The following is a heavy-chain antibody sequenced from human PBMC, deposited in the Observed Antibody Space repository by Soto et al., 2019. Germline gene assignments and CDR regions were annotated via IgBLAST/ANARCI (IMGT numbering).Heavy chain of an antibody. D-gene: IGHD3-9*01. Sequence: EVQLVESGGGLVQPGGSLRLSCAASGFTFSSYWMSWVRQAPGKGLEWVANIKQDGSEKYYVDSVKGRFTISRDNAKNSLYLQMNSLRAEDTAVYYCARDLRRILTGYYSRSYYYYGMDVWGQGTTVTVSS. CDR1: GFTFSSYW. J-gene: IGHJ6*02. V-gene: IGHV3-7*05. CDR3: ARDLRRILTGYYSRSYYYYGMDV. CDR2: IKQDGSEK.